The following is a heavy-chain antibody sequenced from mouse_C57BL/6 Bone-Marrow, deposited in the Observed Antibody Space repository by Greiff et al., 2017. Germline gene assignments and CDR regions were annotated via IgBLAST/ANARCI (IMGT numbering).Heavy chain of an antibody. CDR1: GYTFTSYW. CDR3: ERVSYDGSSYEYFDV. J-gene: IGHJ1*03. D-gene: IGHD1-1*01. Sequence: QVQLQQPGAELVKPGASVKLSCKASGYTFTSYWMHWVKQRPGRGLEWIGRIDPNSGGTKYNEKFKSKATLTVDKPSSTSYMQHSSLTSEDSAVYYCERVSYDGSSYEYFDVGGTGKAVTVSA. CDR2: IDPNSGGT. V-gene: IGHV1-72*01.